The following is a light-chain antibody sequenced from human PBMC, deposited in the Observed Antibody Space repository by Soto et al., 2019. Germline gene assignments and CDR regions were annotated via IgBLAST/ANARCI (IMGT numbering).Light chain of an antibody. Sequence: DIQMTQSPSSLSASVGDTVTITCRASQSISVHLNWYQQKPGKVPKLLIYAASNLHSGVPSRFSGSGSETDFXLTISXXQPXDFAXXXXQXXYITPYTFGQGTRLEIK. V-gene: IGKV1-39*01. J-gene: IGKJ2*01. CDR1: QSISVH. CDR2: AAS. CDR3: QXXYITPYT.